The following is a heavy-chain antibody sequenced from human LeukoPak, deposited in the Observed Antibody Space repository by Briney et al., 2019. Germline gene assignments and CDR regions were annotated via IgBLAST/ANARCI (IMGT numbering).Heavy chain of an antibody. V-gene: IGHV3-64*01. CDR2: ISSNGGST. Sequence: PGGSLRLSCAASGFTFSSYAMHWVRQAPGKGLEYVSAISSNGGSTYYANSVKGRFTISRDNSKNTLYLQMGSLRAEDMAVYYCAREDPSMVSWFDPWGQGTLVTVSS. D-gene: IGHD2/OR15-2a*01. J-gene: IGHJ5*02. CDR3: AREDPSMVSWFDP. CDR1: GFTFSSYA.